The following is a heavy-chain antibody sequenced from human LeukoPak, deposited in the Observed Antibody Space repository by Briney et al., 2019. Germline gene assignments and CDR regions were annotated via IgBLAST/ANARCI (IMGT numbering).Heavy chain of an antibody. CDR2: IRYDGSNK. J-gene: IGHJ4*02. V-gene: IGHV3-30*02. CDR3: AKPRIVLMVYAIGDY. Sequence: GGSLRLSCAASGFTFSSYGMHWVRQAPGKGLEWVAFIRYDGSNKYYADSVKGRFTISRANSKNTLYLQMNSLRAEDTAVYYCAKPRIVLMVYAIGDYWGQGTLVTVSS. D-gene: IGHD2-8*01. CDR1: GFTFSSYG.